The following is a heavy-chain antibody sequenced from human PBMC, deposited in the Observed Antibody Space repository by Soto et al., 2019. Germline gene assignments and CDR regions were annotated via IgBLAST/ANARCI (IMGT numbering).Heavy chain of an antibody. CDR2: INHSGST. CDR1: GGSFSGYY. D-gene: IGHD3-3*01. V-gene: IGHV4-34*01. J-gene: IGHJ3*02. Sequence: SETLSLTCGVYGGSFSGYYWSWIRQPPGKGLEWIGEINHSGSTNYNPSLKSRVTISVDTSKNQFSLKLSSVTAADTAVYYCARGARRAVLRFLEWLLHDAFDIWGQGTMVTVSS. CDR3: ARGARRAVLRFLEWLLHDAFDI.